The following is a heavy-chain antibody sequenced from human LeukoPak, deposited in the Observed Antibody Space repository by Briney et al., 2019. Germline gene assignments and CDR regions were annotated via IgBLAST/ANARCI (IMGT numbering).Heavy chain of an antibody. CDR1: GFTFGDYA. CDR3: TRVGYCSSTSCHYFDY. D-gene: IGHD2-2*01. J-gene: IGHJ4*02. V-gene: IGHV3-49*04. CDR2: IRSKAYGGTT. Sequence: GGSLRLLCTTSGFTFGDYAMRWVRQAPGKGLEWVVFIRSKAYGGTTEYAASVKGRFTISRDDSKSIAYLQMNSLKTENTAVYYCTRVGYCSSTSCHYFDYWGQGTLVTVSS.